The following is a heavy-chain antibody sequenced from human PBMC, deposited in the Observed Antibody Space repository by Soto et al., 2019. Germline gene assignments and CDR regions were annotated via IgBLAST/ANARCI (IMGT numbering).Heavy chain of an antibody. J-gene: IGHJ3*01. CDR2: ISASGGNT. D-gene: IGHD4-17*01. CDR3: AKEPTSTVEGAFDL. Sequence: EVQLLESGGGLVQPGGSLRLSCTGSGFSFSTFAMSWVRQAPGKGLEWLSAISASGGNTYYPDSVKGRFTISRDISENTLYLQMSSLGGEDTAVYHCAKEPTSTVEGAFDLWGRGTMVTVSS. CDR1: GFSFSTFA. V-gene: IGHV3-23*01.